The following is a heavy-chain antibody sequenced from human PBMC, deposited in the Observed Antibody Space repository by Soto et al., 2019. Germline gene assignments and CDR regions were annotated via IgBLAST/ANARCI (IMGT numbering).Heavy chain of an antibody. D-gene: IGHD2-15*01. CDR1: GGSISSSSYY. Sequence: PSETLSLTCTVSGGSISSSSYYWGWIRQPPGKGLEWIGSIYYSGSTYYNPSLKSRVTISVDTSKNQFSLKLSSVTAADTAVYYCARLRDGGTSFDYWGQGTLVTVSS. CDR3: ARLRDGGTSFDY. V-gene: IGHV4-39*01. J-gene: IGHJ4*02. CDR2: IYYSGST.